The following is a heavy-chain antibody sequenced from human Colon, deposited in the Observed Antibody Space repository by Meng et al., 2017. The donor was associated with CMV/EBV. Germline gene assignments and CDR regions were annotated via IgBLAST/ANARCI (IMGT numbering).Heavy chain of an antibody. CDR3: ARGPRAAKADH. CDR2: IHYTGLT. Sequence: SETLSLTCTVSGGSISDYYWHWMRQPPGKGLEWIGSIHYTGLTNYSPSLKSRVTMAVDTSKTQLSLKLTTVTAADTAVFYCARGPRAAKADHWGQGALVTVSS. V-gene: IGHV4-59*01. D-gene: IGHD6-25*01. CDR1: GGSISDYY. J-gene: IGHJ4*02.